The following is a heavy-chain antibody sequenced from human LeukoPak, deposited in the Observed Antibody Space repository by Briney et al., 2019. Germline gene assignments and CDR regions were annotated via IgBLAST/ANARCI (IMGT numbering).Heavy chain of an antibody. V-gene: IGHV3-7*01. CDR2: IKQDGRDK. CDR3: ARDYGEYYYDSSGYYGGFDY. Sequence: GGSLRLSCAASGFTFNTYWMSWVRQVPGKGLEWVANIKQDGRDKTYADSVKGRFTISRDNAKNSLYLQMDSLRAEDTAVYYCARDYGEYYYDSSGYYGGFDYWGQGTLVTVSS. D-gene: IGHD3-22*01. CDR1: GFTFNTYW. J-gene: IGHJ4*02.